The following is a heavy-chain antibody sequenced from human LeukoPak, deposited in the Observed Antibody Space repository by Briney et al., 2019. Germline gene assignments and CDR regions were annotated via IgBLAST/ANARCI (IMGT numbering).Heavy chain of an antibody. CDR2: INPKSGDT. J-gene: IGHJ4*02. V-gene: IGHV1-2*02. CDR3: VRDLTGGSCD. CDR1: GYTFTDYY. Sequence: GASVKVSCKASGYTFTDYYMHWVRQAPGQTFEWLAWINPKSGDTHYTQKFQGRVTVTTDTSITSAYMELSGLQSDDTAVYYCVRDLTGGSCDWGQGTLVTVSS. D-gene: IGHD1-26*01.